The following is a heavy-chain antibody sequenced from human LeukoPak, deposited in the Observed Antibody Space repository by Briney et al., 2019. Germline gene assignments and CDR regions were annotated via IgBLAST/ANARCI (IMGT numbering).Heavy chain of an antibody. CDR2: INTNTGNP. V-gene: IGHV7-4-1*02. Sequence: ASVKVSCKASGYTFTSYAINWVRQAPGQGLEWMGWINTNTGNPTYAQGFTGRFVFSLDTSVSTAYLQISSLKAEDTAVYYCARETSGWPGYYDMDVWGQGTTVTVSS. J-gene: IGHJ6*02. CDR3: ARETSGWPGYYDMDV. D-gene: IGHD6-19*01. CDR1: GYTFTSYA.